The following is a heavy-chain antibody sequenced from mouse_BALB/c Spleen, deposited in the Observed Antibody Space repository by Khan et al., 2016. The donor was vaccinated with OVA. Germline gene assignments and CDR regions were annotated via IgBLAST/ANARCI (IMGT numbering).Heavy chain of an antibody. Sequence: EVQLKESGAELVKPAASLKLSCTASGYNIKDIYIHWVKQRPEKGLERIRRTDPANGNTKYDPKFQGKATITADTSSNTAYLQLSSLTSEDTAVYYCRISTINAWGQGTTRTVSS. CDR1: GYNIKDIY. J-gene: IGHJ2*01. V-gene: IGHV14-3*02. CDR3: RISTINA. CDR2: TDPANGNT.